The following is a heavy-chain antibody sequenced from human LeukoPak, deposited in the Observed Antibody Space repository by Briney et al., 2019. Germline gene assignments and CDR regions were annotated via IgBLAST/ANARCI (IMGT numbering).Heavy chain of an antibody. V-gene: IGHV4-30-2*01. D-gene: IGHD2-15*01. CDR1: GASISSGDYS. Sequence: SQTLSLTCAVSGASISSGDYSWSWIRQPPGKGLEWIGYISHSGSTYYNPSLKSRVTISVDRSKNQFSLKLSSVTAADTAVYYCARAGSCSGGSCYFWLDPWGQGTLVTVSS. CDR3: ARAGSCSGGSCYFWLDP. J-gene: IGHJ5*02. CDR2: ISHSGST.